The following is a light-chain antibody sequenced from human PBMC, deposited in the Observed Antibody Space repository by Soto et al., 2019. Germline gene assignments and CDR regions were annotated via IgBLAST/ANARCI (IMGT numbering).Light chain of an antibody. V-gene: IGKV1-5*03. CDR1: QTISSR. J-gene: IGKJ4*01. Sequence: DIQITQSPATLSASVGDRVTITCRASQTISSRLAWYQHKPEKAPKLLIYKTSTLESGVPSRFSGTGSGTEFTLTISSLQPDDFATYSCHHYHSYSPFGGGNKVEIK. CDR2: KTS. CDR3: HHYHSYSP.